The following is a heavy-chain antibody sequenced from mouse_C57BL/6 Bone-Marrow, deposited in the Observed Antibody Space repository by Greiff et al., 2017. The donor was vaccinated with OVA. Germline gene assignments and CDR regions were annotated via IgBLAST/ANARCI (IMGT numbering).Heavy chain of an antibody. CDR1: GYTFTSYT. CDR2: INPSSGYT. V-gene: IGHV1-4*01. Sequence: VQLQQSGAELARPGASVKMSCKASGYTFTSYTMHWVKQRPGQGLEWIGYINPSSGYTKYNQKFKDKATLTADKSSSTAYMQLSSLTSEDSAVYYCARTGYHAAWFAYWGQGTLVTVSA. J-gene: IGHJ3*01. CDR3: ARTGYHAAWFAY. D-gene: IGHD2-2*01.